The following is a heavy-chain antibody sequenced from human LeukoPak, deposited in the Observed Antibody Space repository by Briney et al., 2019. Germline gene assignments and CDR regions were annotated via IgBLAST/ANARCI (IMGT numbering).Heavy chain of an antibody. D-gene: IGHD3-22*01. CDR2: IYYSGST. V-gene: IGHV4-39*07. CDR3: ARGYYYDSSGEGNWFDP. Sequence: SETLSLTCTVSGGSISSSSYYWGWIRQPPGKGLEWIGSIYYSGSTYYNPSLKSRVTISVDTSKNQFSLKLSSVTAADTAVYYCARGYYYDSSGEGNWFDPWGQGTLVTVSS. J-gene: IGHJ5*02. CDR1: GGSISSSSYY.